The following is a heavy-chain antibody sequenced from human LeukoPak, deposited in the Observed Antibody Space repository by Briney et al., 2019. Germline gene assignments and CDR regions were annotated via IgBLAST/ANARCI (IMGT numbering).Heavy chain of an antibody. V-gene: IGHV1-69*01. J-gene: IGHJ3*02. CDR2: IIPIFGTA. Sequence: SVKVSCKASGDTFSSYDISWVRQAPGKGLEWMGGIIPIFGTANYAQKFQGRVTITADESTRTAYMELSSLRSEDTAVYYCASRIVGATPAFDIWGQGTMVTVSS. CDR1: GDTFSSYD. D-gene: IGHD1-26*01. CDR3: ASRIVGATPAFDI.